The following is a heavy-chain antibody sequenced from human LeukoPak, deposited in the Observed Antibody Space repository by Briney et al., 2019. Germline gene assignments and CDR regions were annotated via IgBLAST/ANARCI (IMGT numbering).Heavy chain of an antibody. J-gene: IGHJ6*02. CDR2: INTNTGNP. CDR1: GYTFTIYA. V-gene: IGHV7-4-1*02. D-gene: IGHD3-3*01. CDR3: ARRRRFLEWFENYYYYGMDV. Sequence: ASVKVSCKASGYTFTIYAMNWVRQAPGQGLEWMGWINTNTGNPTYAQGFTGRFVFSLDTSVSTAYLQISSLKAEDTAVYYCARRRRFLEWFENYYYYGMDVWGQGTTVTVSS.